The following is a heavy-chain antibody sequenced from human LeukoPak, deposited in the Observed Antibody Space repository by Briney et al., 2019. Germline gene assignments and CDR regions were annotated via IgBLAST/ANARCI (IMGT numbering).Heavy chain of an antibody. Sequence: PSETLSLTCAVYGGSFSGYYWSWIRQPPGKGLEWIGEINHSGSTNYNPSLKSRVTISVDKSKNQFSLKLSSVTAADTAVYYCAREVGSSFIFDYWGQGTLVTVSS. CDR2: INHSGST. D-gene: IGHD6-13*01. J-gene: IGHJ4*02. CDR3: AREVGSSFIFDY. CDR1: GGSFSGYY. V-gene: IGHV4-34*01.